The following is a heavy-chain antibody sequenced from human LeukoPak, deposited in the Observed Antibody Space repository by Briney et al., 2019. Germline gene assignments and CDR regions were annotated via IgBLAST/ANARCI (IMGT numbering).Heavy chain of an antibody. CDR3: ARDTWLYDAFDI. J-gene: IGHJ3*02. CDR2: IYSGGST. V-gene: IGHV3-53*01. D-gene: IGHD5-24*01. Sequence: GGSLRLSCAASGFTVSSNYMSWVRQAPGEGLEWVSVIYSGGSTYYADSVKGRFTISRDNSKNTLYLQMNSRRAEDTAVYYCARDTWLYDAFDIWGQGTMVTVSS. CDR1: GFTVSSNY.